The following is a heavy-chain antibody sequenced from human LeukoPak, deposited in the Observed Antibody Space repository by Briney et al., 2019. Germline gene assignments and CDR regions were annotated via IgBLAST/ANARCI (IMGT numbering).Heavy chain of an antibody. D-gene: IGHD3-3*01. CDR2: IYYSGST. CDR1: GGSFSGYY. Sequence: KASETLSLTCAVYGGSFSGYYWSWIRQPPGKGLEWIGYIYYSGSTYYNPSLKSRVTISVDTSKNQFSLKLSSATAADTAVYYCARGLDFGYFDYWGQGTLVTVSS. J-gene: IGHJ4*02. CDR3: ARGLDFGYFDY. V-gene: IGHV4-30-4*01.